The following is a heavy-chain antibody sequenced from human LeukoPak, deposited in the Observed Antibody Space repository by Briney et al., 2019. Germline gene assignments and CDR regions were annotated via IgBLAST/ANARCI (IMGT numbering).Heavy chain of an antibody. J-gene: IGHJ5*02. D-gene: IGHD1/OR15-1a*01. Sequence: GESLKISCQGSGYSFTNFWIGWVRQMPGKGLEWMGVISPGDSGIRYSPSFQGQVTLSVDKSISTAYLQWSSLKASDSAMYYCAAGGTSAPWGQGTLVTVSS. CDR2: ISPGDSGI. V-gene: IGHV5-51*01. CDR3: AAGGTSAP. CDR1: GYSFTNFW.